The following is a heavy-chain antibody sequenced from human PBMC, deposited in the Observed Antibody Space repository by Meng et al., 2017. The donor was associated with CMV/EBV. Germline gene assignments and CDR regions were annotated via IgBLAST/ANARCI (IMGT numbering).Heavy chain of an antibody. CDR3: ATSSVEVMISAGLDY. J-gene: IGHJ4*02. D-gene: IGHD1-1*01. V-gene: IGHV1-2*02. CDR2: INPASGDT. Sequence: SGYSFTGYDLPAATQDPGQGLESMGWINPASGDTILAQKFQGRVTMTRDTSLTTAYMELNRLRSDAAAVYYCATSSVEVMISAGLDYWGQGTLVTVSS. CDR1: GYSFTGYD.